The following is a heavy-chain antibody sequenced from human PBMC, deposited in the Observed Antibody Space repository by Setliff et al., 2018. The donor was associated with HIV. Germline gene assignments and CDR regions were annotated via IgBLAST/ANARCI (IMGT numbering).Heavy chain of an antibody. CDR1: GFTLNELS. D-gene: IGHD6-19*01. CDR2: FDPEAGEI. V-gene: IGHV1-24*01. J-gene: IGHJ5*02. CDR3: ATHPPYRSAWYMRS. Sequence: ASVKVSCKISGFTLNELSIQWVRQAPAKGLEWMGGFDPEAGEIIYAQKFQGRVTVTEDTSTDTAYMDLSSLRSEDTAVYYCATHPPYRSAWYMRSWGQGTLVTVSS.